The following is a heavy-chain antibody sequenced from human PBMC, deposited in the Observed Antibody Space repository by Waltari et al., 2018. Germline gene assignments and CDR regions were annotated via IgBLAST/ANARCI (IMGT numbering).Heavy chain of an antibody. J-gene: IGHJ5*02. D-gene: IGHD3-16*02. CDR3: ARTHYDYVWGSYRYFWFDP. CDR2: IIASKGKT. CDR1: GYTFTSYA. Sequence: QVQLVQSGAEVKKPGASVKVSCKASGYTFTSYAMHWVRQAPGQRLEWMGWIIASKGKTKDSQKFQGRVTITRDTSASTAYMELSSLRSEDTAVYYCARTHYDYVWGSYRYFWFDPWGQGTLVTVSS. V-gene: IGHV1-3*01.